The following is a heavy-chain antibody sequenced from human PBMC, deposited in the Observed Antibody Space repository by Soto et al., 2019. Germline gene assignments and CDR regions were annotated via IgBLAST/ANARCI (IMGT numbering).Heavy chain of an antibody. D-gene: IGHD3-3*01. CDR1: GGSISSSSYY. CDR3: ARHGGDYDLPFDY. V-gene: IGHV4-39*01. CDR2: IYYSGST. J-gene: IGHJ4*02. Sequence: QLQLQESGPGLVKPSETLSLTCTVSGGSISSSSYYWGWIRQPPGKGLEWIGSIYYSGSTYYNPSLKSRVTISVDTSKNQFSLKLSSVTAADTAVYYYARHGGDYDLPFDYWGQGTLVTVSS.